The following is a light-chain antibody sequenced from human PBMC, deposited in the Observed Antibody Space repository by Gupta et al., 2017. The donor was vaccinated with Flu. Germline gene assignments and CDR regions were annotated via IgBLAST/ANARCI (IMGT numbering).Light chain of an antibody. CDR3: GTWDVSLSAGV. J-gene: IGLJ3*02. V-gene: IGLV1-51*01. Sequence: QSVLTQPPSVSAAAGQRVTIACSGATSNIGGSYVAWYQQLPGSAPRLRIYDSSERPSGIPDRFSGSQSGASATLAITGLQPGDEGDYYCGTWDVSLSAGVFGGGTKVTVL. CDR1: TSNIGGSY. CDR2: DSS.